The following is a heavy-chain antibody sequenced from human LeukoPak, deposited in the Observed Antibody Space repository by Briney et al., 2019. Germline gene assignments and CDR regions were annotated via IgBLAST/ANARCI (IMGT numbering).Heavy chain of an antibody. CDR1: GYTFTSYG. D-gene: IGHD3-22*01. V-gene: IGHV1-18*01. CDR2: ISAYNGNT. CDR3: ARDFGPLYYYDSSGYPLDY. J-gene: IGHJ4*02. Sequence: ASVKVSCKASGYTFTSYGISWVRQAPGQGLEWMGWISAYNGNTNYAQKLQGRVTMTTDTSTSTAYMELRSLRSDDTAVYYCARDFGPLYYYDSSGYPLDYWGQGTLVTVSS.